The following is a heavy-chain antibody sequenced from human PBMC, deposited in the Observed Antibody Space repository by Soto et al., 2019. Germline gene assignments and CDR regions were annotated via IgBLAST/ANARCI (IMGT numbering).Heavy chain of an antibody. CDR1: GFTFSSYA. CDR2: ISGSGGST. CDR3: AKARPMIWFGENYYYYYGMDV. Sequence: PGGSLRLSCAASGFTFSSYAMSWVRQAPGKGLEWVSAISGSGGSTYYADSVKGRFTISRDNSKNTLYLQMNSLRAEDTAVYYCAKARPMIWFGENYYYYYGMDVSGQGTTVTVSS. D-gene: IGHD3-10*01. V-gene: IGHV3-23*01. J-gene: IGHJ6*02.